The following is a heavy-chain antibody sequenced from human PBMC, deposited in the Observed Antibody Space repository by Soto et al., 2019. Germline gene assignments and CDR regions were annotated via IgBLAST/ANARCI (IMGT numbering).Heavy chain of an antibody. CDR2: INAGNGNT. D-gene: IGHD3-3*01. V-gene: IGHV1-3*01. Sequence: SVNGSCKAAGYTYTSYPVHWVRQAQGQRLEWMGWINAGNGNTKYSQKFQGRVTITRDTSASTAYMELSSLRSEDTAVYYCARVIDDFGTISHFDYWGQGTLVTVSS. CDR3: ARVIDDFGTISHFDY. J-gene: IGHJ4*02. CDR1: GYTYTSYP.